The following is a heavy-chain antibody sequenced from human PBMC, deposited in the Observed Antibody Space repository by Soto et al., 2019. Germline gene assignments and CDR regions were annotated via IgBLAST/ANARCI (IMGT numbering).Heavy chain of an antibody. J-gene: IGHJ5*02. D-gene: IGHD3-16*01. V-gene: IGHV3-33*01. Sequence: QVQLVESGGGVVQPGRSLRLSCAASGFTFSDYGMHWVRQTPGKGLEWVALIWHDGNEKYYADSAKGRFTVSRDNSKNTLYLQMNSLRAEDTALYYCAREFGQYGNYRCDPWGQGTLVAVSS. CDR1: GFTFSDYG. CDR3: AREFGQYGNYRCDP. CDR2: IWHDGNEK.